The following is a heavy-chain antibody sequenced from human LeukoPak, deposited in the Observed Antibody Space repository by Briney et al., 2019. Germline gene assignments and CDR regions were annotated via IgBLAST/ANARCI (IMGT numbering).Heavy chain of an antibody. CDR2: IYSGGST. CDR1: GFTVSSNY. CDR3: AREGIAAAGTGGVTAYFDY. J-gene: IGHJ4*02. V-gene: IGHV3-66*01. Sequence: GGSLRLSCAASGFTVSSNYMSWVRQAPGKGLEWVSVIYSGGSTYYADSVKGRFTISRDNSKNTLYLQMNSLRAEDTAVYYCAREGIAAAGTGGVTAYFDYWGQGTLVTVSS. D-gene: IGHD6-13*01.